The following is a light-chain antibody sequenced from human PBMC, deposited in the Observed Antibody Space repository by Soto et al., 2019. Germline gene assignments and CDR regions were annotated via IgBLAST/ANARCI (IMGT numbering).Light chain of an antibody. CDR1: QSVSSS. V-gene: IGKV3-11*01. CDR3: QQRSAWSWT. Sequence: EIVLTQSPATLSLSPGERATLSCRASQSVSSSLAWYQQKPGQAPRLLIYHASNRATGIPARFTGSGSGTDFTLTISSREPEDLSVYYCQQRSAWSWTFGQGTKVEIK. J-gene: IGKJ1*01. CDR2: HAS.